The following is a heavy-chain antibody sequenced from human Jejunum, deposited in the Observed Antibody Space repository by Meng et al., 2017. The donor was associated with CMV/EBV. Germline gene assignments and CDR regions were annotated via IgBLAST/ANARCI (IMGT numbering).Heavy chain of an antibody. CDR1: GGAISTYY. Sequence: TGAGGAISTYYWSWIRQSPGKGLEWIGYIHNSGSTQYTPSLKSRVTMSIDTSKNQFSLKLRSVTAADTAVYYCARGGDISETTAHWGQGRLVTVSS. CDR3: ARGGDISETTAH. V-gene: IGHV4-59*01. CDR2: IHNSGST. J-gene: IGHJ4*02. D-gene: IGHD6-19*01.